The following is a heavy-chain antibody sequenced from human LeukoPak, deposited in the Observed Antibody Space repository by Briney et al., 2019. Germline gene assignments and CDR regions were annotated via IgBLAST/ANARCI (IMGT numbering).Heavy chain of an antibody. CDR1: GFTFSSYA. J-gene: IGHJ4*02. CDR2: ISGSGGST. CDR3: AREGMGYNLGYYFDY. V-gene: IGHV3-23*01. Sequence: GGSLRLSRAASGFTFSSYAMSWVRQAPGKGLEWVSAISGSGGSTYYADPVKGRFTISRDNSKNTLYLQMNSLRPEDTAVYYCAREGMGYNLGYYFDYWGQGTLVIVSS. D-gene: IGHD5-24*01.